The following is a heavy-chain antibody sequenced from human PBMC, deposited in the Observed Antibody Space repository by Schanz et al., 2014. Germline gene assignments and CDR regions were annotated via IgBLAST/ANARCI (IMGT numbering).Heavy chain of an antibody. CDR3: ATETSRTWFYNGVDV. V-gene: IGHV1-69*04. D-gene: IGHD2-2*01. J-gene: IGHJ6*02. CDR2: IIPILDKT. Sequence: QLMQSGSEVRKPGASVKVSCKASGGTFSSSTLTWVRQAPGQGLEWMGRIIPILDKTNYAQKFQGRVTMSADTSTDTAYVELSRLTSEDTGVYYCATETSRTWFYNGVDVWGQGTTVTVSS. CDR1: GGTFSSST.